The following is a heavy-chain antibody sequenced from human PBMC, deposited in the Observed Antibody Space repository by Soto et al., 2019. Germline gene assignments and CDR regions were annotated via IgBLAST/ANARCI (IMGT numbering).Heavy chain of an antibody. CDR1: GYTFTSYY. J-gene: IGHJ6*02. CDR3: ASVETQRYYYGMDV. CDR2: MSPSGST. Sequence: ASVKVSCKASGYTFTSYYMHWVRQAPGQGLEWMGIMSPSGSTSYAQKFQGRVTITADESTSTAYMELSSLRSEDTAVYYCASVETQRYYYGMDVWGQGTTVTVSS. V-gene: IGHV1-46*01. D-gene: IGHD2-15*01.